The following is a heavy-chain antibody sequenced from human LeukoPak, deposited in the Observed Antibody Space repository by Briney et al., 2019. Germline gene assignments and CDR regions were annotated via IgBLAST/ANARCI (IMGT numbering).Heavy chain of an antibody. D-gene: IGHD2-21*02. J-gene: IGHJ4*02. CDR3: AKAPVRGAVTGY. CDR1: RFTFTNYA. Sequence: PGGSLRLSCAASRFTFTNYAMSWVRQAPGMGLEWVSTIGSGSSTYYADSVKGRFTNSRDNSKNTLYLQMNSLRAEDTAVYYCAKAPVRGAVTGYWGQGTLVTVSS. CDR2: IGSGSST. V-gene: IGHV3-23*01.